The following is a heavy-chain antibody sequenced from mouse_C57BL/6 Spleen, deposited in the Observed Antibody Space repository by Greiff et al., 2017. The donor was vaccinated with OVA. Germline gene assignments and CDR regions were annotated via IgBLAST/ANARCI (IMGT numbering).Heavy chain of an antibody. CDR3: ARSELRLRGYAMDY. D-gene: IGHD3-2*02. Sequence: QVQLQQPGAELVMPGASVKLSCKASGYTFTSYWMHWVKQRPGQGLEWIGEIDPSDSYTSYNQKFKGKSTLTVATSSSTAYMQLSSLTSEDSAVYYCARSELRLRGYAMDYWGQGTSVTVSS. CDR2: IDPSDSYT. CDR1: GYTFTSYW. J-gene: IGHJ4*01. V-gene: IGHV1-69*01.